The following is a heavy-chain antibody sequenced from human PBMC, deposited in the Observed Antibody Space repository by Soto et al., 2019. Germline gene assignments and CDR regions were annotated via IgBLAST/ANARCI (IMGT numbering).Heavy chain of an antibody. CDR1: GFTFSGSA. D-gene: IGHD3-10*01. CDR3: TRRFREWKNYGMDV. Sequence: EVQLVESGGGLVQPGGSLKLSCAASGFTFSGSAMHWVRQASGKGLEWVGRIRSKANSYATAYAASVKGRFTISRDDSKNTEYLQMNSLKTEDTAVYYCTRRFREWKNYGMDVWGQGTTVTVSS. J-gene: IGHJ6*02. CDR2: IRSKANSYAT. V-gene: IGHV3-73*01.